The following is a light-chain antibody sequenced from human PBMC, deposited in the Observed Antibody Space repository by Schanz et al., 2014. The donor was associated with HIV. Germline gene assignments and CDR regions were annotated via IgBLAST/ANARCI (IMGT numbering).Light chain of an antibody. V-gene: IGLV1-40*01. J-gene: IGLJ1*01. CDR2: NTD. CDR1: SSNIGAGYD. CDR3: LSYDRSLSGPYV. Sequence: QSVLTQPPSVSGAPGQRVTISCTGSSSNIGAGYDVHWYQQLPGTAPKLLIYNTDQQPSGVPDRFSGSKSGTSVSLAITGLQAEDEADYYCLSYDRSLSGPYVFGTGTKLTVL.